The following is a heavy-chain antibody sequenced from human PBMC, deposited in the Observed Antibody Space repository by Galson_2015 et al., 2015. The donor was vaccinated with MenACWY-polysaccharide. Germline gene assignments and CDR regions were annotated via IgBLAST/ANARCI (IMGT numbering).Heavy chain of an antibody. Sequence: SETLSLTCSVSGGSISRTSHYWARIRQPPGKGLEWIGSIYDSGTTYYNPSLKSRVTISVDTSKIQFSLNVTSVTAADTAVYFCARDSHYYGSGSYGWFDP. D-gene: IGHD3-10*01. V-gene: IGHV4-39*07. CDR1: GGSISRTSHY. CDR2: IYDSGTT. CDR3: ARDSHYYGSGSYGWFDP. J-gene: IGHJ5*02.